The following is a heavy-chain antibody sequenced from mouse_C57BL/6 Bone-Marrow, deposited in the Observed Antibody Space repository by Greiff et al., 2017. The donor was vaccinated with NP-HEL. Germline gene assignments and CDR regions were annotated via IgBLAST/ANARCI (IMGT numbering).Heavy chain of an antibody. Sequence: VQLQQSGAELVRPGASVKLSCTASGFNIKDDYMHWVKQRPEQGLEWIGWIDPENGDTEYASKFQGKATITADTSSNTAYLQLSSLTSEDTAVYYCTTRITTVVAGGYGGQGTAVTVSS. J-gene: IGHJ4*01. CDR1: GFNIKDDY. CDR2: IDPENGDT. CDR3: TTRITTVVAGGY. D-gene: IGHD1-1*01. V-gene: IGHV14-4*01.